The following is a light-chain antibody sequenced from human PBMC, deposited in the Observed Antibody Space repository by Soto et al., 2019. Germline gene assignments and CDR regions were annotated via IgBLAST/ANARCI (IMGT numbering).Light chain of an antibody. CDR1: SGDVGGYNY. CDR2: DVS. Sequence: QSALTQPASVSGSPEQSITISCPGTSGDVGGYNYVSWSQQHPGKPPNFMIYDVSNRPSGVSNRFSGSKSGNTASLTISGLQAEDVFDDYGTSETCTIAPYV. CDR3: TSETCTIAPYV. V-gene: IGLV2-14*01. J-gene: IGLJ1*01.